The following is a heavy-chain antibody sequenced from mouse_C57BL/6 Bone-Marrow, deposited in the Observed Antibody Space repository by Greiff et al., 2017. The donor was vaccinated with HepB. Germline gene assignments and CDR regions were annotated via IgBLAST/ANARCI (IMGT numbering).Heavy chain of an antibody. CDR3: TTEGYYGSSSLDY. CDR1: GFNIKDDY. D-gene: IGHD1-1*01. Sequence: EVQLQQSGAERLRPGASVKLSCTASGFNIKDDYMHWVKQRPEQGLEWIGWIDPENGDTEYASKFQGKATITADTSSNTAYLQLSSLTSEDTAVYYCTTEGYYGSSSLDYWGQGTTLTVSS. CDR2: IDPENGDT. V-gene: IGHV14-4*01. J-gene: IGHJ2*01.